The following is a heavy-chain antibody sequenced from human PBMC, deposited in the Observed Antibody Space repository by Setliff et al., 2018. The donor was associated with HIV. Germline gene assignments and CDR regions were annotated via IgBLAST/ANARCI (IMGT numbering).Heavy chain of an antibody. D-gene: IGHD2-2*02. CDR3: ARTLPQYPNLFDY. J-gene: IGHJ4*02. V-gene: IGHV1-69*05. CDR2: ILRLYGTS. Sequence: SVKVSCKAFGYTFTSYGISWVRQAPGQGLEWVGGILRLYGTSQHAQKFQGRVTITTDESSTTGFMELRSLRSDDTAVYYCARTLPQYPNLFDYWGQGTLVTSPQ. CDR1: GYTFTSYG.